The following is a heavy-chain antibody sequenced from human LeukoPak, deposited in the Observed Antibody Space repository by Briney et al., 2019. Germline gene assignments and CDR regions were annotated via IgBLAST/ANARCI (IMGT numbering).Heavy chain of an antibody. CDR3: ARVATPYYYDSSGYYYSRYYSDY. V-gene: IGHV1-8*01. CDR1: GYTFTSYD. D-gene: IGHD3-22*01. J-gene: IGHJ4*02. CDR2: MNPNSGNT. Sequence: ASVKVSCKASGYTFTSYDINWVRQATGQGLEWMGWMNPNSGNTGYAQKFQGRVTMTRNTSISTAYMELSSLRSEDTAVYYCARVATPYYYDSSGYYYSRYYSDYWGQGTLVTVSS.